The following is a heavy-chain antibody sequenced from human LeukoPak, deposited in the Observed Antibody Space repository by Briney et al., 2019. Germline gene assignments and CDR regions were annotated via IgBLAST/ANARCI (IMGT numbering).Heavy chain of an antibody. CDR3: ARAPAEIGGYYPEYFRH. Sequence: GGSLRLSCAASGFTFSRYWMHWVRQAPGKGLVWVSRIKSDGSTNYADSVKGRFTISRDNAKNTVSLQMNSLRAEDTGVYCCARAPAEIGGYYPEYFRHWGQGTLVTVSS. CDR2: IKSDGST. CDR1: GFTFSRYW. V-gene: IGHV3-74*01. D-gene: IGHD3-22*01. J-gene: IGHJ1*01.